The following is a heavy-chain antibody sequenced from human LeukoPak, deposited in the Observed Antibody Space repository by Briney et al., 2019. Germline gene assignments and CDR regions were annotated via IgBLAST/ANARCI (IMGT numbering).Heavy chain of an antibody. J-gene: IGHJ6*03. CDR1: GGSFSGYY. CDR2: INHSGST. Sequence: PSETLYLTCAVYGGSFSGYYWSWIRQPPGKGLEWIGEINHSGSTNYNPSLKSRVTISVDTSKNQFSLKLSSVTAADTAVYYCARKKPIVVVPAAKRTYYMDVWGKGTTVTVSS. D-gene: IGHD2-2*01. V-gene: IGHV4-34*01. CDR3: ARKKPIVVVPAAKRTYYMDV.